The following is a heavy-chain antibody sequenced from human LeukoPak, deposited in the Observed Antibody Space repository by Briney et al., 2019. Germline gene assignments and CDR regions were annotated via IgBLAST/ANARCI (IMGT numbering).Heavy chain of an antibody. CDR3: TTGPQEYYYDSSGYYYVGLW. J-gene: IGHJ4*02. Sequence: PGGSLRLSCAASGFTFSNAWMSWVRQAPGKGLEWVGRIKSKTDGGTTDYAAPVKGRFTISRDDSKNTLYLQMNSLKTEDTAVYYCTTGPQEYYYDSSGYYYVGLWWGQGTLVTVSS. D-gene: IGHD3-22*01. CDR1: GFTFSNAW. V-gene: IGHV3-15*01. CDR2: IKSKTDGGTT.